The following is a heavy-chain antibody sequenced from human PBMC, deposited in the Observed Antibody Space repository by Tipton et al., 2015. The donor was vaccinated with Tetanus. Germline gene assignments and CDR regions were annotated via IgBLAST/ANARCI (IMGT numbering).Heavy chain of an antibody. Sequence: TLSLTCTVSGGSMSTYYWSWIRQPPGKGLEWIGYVYYTGSTDYNPSLKSRVTISVDTSKSQFSLRLTSVTAADTAVYYCARDNGDYGYYFDYWSQGTLVTVSS. J-gene: IGHJ4*02. D-gene: IGHD4-17*01. V-gene: IGHV4-59*01. CDR1: GGSMSTYY. CDR3: ARDNGDYGYYFDY. CDR2: VYYTGST.